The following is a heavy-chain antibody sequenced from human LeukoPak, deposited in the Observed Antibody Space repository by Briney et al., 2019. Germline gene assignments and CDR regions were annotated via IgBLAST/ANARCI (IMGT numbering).Heavy chain of an antibody. D-gene: IGHD3-3*01. CDR2: INHSGST. V-gene: IGHV4-34*01. Sequence: SETLSLTCAVYGGSFSGYYWSWIRQPPGKGLEWIGEINHSGSTNYNPSLKSRVTISVDTSKNQFSLKLSSVTAADTAVYYCARTRGYSSSRRGAFDIWGQGTMVTVSS. CDR1: GGSFSGYY. CDR3: ARTRGYSSSRRGAFDI. J-gene: IGHJ3*02.